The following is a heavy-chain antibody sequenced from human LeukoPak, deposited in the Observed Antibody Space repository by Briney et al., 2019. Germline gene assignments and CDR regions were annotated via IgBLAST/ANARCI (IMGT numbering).Heavy chain of an antibody. D-gene: IGHD1-26*01. J-gene: IGHJ6*03. V-gene: IGHV3-7*01. Sequence: GGPLRLSCAASGFTFSSYWMSWVRQAPGKGLEWVANIKQDGSEKYYVDSVKGRFTISRDNAKNSLYLQMNSLRAEDTAVYYCARDASGSYTTGYMDVWGKGTTVTVSS. CDR2: IKQDGSEK. CDR3: ARDASGSYTTGYMDV. CDR1: GFTFSSYW.